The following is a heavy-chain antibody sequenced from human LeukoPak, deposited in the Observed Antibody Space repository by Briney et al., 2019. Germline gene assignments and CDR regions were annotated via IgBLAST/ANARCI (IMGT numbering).Heavy chain of an antibody. CDR2: IYYSGST. CDR1: GGSISSYY. J-gene: IGHJ4*02. V-gene: IGHV4-59*08. CDR3: ARGTYYYDSSGSSADFDY. Sequence: SETLSLTCTVSGGSISSYYWSWIRQPPGKGLEWIGYIYYSGSTNYNPSLKSRVTISVDTSKNQFSLKLSSVTAADTAVYYCARGTYYYDSSGSSADFDYWGQGTLVTVSS. D-gene: IGHD3-22*01.